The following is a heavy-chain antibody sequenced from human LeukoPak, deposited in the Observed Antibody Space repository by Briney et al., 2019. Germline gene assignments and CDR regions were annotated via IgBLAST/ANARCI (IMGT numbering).Heavy chain of an antibody. CDR2: IYYSGST. D-gene: IGHD3-3*01. Sequence: PSETLSLTCTVSGGSISSSSYYWGWIRQPPGKGLEWIGSIYYSGSTYYNPSLKSRVTISVDTSKNQFSLKLSSVTAADTAVYYCARQNYTPWFDPWGQGTLVTVSS. CDR1: GGSISSSSYY. V-gene: IGHV4-39*01. J-gene: IGHJ5*02. CDR3: ARQNYTPWFDP.